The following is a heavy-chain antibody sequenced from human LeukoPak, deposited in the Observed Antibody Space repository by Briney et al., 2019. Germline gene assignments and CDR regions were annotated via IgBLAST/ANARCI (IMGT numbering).Heavy chain of an antibody. D-gene: IGHD6-19*01. CDR2: IKGNGATT. Sequence: GGSLRLSCEASGFTFSNYYMSWIRQAPGKGLEGVSHIKGNGATTYYADSVKGRSTISRDNSKNTLYLQMNSLRAEDTAVYYCVGSPRSGWYWFDYWGQGTLVTVSS. V-gene: IGHV3-11*04. CDR1: GFTFSNYY. CDR3: VGSPRSGWYWFDY. J-gene: IGHJ4*02.